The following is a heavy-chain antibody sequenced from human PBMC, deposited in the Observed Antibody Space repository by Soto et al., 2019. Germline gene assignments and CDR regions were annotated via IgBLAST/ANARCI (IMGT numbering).Heavy chain of an antibody. Sequence: SVKVSCKASGGTFSSYTISWVRQAPGQGLEWMGRIIPILGIANYAQKFQGRVTITADKSTSTAYMELSSLRSEDTAVYYCARAGDYVYYYYYGMDVWGQGTTVTVSS. CDR3: ARAGDYVYYYYYGMDV. CDR2: IIPILGIA. D-gene: IGHD4-17*01. J-gene: IGHJ6*02. V-gene: IGHV1-69*02. CDR1: GGTFSSYT.